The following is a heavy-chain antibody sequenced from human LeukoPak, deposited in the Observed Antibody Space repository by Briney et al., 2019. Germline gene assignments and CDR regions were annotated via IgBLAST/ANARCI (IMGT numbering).Heavy chain of an antibody. D-gene: IGHD2-15*01. J-gene: IGHJ4*02. Sequence: GGSLRLSCVASGFTFSSYWMSWVRQAPGKGLEWVANINQEGSEKYYVDSVEGRFTISRDNAKNSLYLQMNSLRAEDTAVYYCARDRGYCSGGTCRIHYFDYWGQGTLVTVSS. CDR2: INQEGSEK. V-gene: IGHV3-7*01. CDR3: ARDRGYCSGGTCRIHYFDY. CDR1: GFTFSSYW.